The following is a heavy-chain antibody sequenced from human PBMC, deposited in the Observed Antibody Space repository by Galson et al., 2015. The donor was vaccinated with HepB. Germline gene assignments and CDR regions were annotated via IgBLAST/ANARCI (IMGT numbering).Heavy chain of an antibody. CDR3: ATDRSYDKTFDI. Sequence: SVKVSCKVSGYTLTELSMHWVRQAPGKGLEWMGGFDPEDGETIYAQKFQGRVTMTEDTSTDTAYMELSSLRSEDTAVYYCATDRSYDKTFDIWGQGTMVTVSS. CDR2: FDPEDGET. D-gene: IGHD5-12*01. J-gene: IGHJ3*02. CDR1: GYTLTELS. V-gene: IGHV1-24*01.